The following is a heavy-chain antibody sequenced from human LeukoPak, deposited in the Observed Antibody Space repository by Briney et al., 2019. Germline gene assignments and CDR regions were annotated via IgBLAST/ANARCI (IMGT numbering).Heavy chain of an antibody. V-gene: IGHV5-51*01. CDR2: IYPGDSDT. Sequence: GESLKISCKGSGYSFTSYWIGWVRQIPGKGLEWMGIIYPGDSDTSYSPSFQGQVTISADKSISTAYLQWSSLKASDTAMYYCARWGLTTVVRGDYWGQGTLVTVSS. CDR3: ARWGLTTVVRGDY. CDR1: GYSFTSYW. J-gene: IGHJ4*02. D-gene: IGHD4-23*01.